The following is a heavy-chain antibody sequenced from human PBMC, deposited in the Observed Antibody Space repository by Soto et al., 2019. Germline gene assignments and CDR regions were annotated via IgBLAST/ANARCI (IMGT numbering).Heavy chain of an antibody. V-gene: IGHV1-3*05. CDR2: INAGNGNT. D-gene: IGHD2-21*01. Sequence: QVQVVQSGAEEKKPGASVKVSCKASGYTFTSYAMHWVRQAPGQRLEWMGWINAGNGNTKHSQKFQGRVTITRDTSASTAYMELSSLRPEDTGVYYCARGGEPIDYWGQGTLVTVSS. CDR1: GYTFTSYA. CDR3: ARGGEPIDY. J-gene: IGHJ4*02.